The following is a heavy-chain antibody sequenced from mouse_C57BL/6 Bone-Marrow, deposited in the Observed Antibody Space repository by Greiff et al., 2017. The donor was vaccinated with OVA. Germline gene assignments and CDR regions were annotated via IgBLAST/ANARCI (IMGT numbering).Heavy chain of an antibody. CDR1: GFTFSSYT. CDR3: ARHYYGSSPYFDY. V-gene: IGHV5-9*01. J-gene: IGHJ2*01. Sequence: EVQLVESGGGLVKPGGSLKLSCAASGFTFSSYTMSWVRQTPEKRLEWVATISGGGGNTYYPDSVKGRFPISRDNAKNTLYLQMSSQRSEDTALYYCARHYYGSSPYFDYWGQGTTLTVSS. CDR2: ISGGGGNT. D-gene: IGHD1-1*01.